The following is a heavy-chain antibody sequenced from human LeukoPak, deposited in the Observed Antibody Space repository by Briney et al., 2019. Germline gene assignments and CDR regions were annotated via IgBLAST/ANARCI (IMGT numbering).Heavy chain of an antibody. CDR1: GFTFSSYR. D-gene: IGHD2-2*01. CDR3: ARWSSTSFSLFDY. V-gene: IGHV3-21*01. CDR2: ISSSSSYI. Sequence: GGSLRLSCAASGFTFSSYRMNWVRQAAGKGLRGVSSISSSSSYIYYADSVKGRFTISRDNAKNSLYLQMNSLGAEDTAVYYCARWSSTSFSLFDYWGQGTLVTVSS. J-gene: IGHJ4*02.